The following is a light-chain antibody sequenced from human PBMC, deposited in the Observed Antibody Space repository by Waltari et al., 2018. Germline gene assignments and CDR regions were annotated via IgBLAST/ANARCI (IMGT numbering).Light chain of an antibody. CDR1: QSFSSW. V-gene: IGKV1-5*03. J-gene: IGKJ2*01. Sequence: TQSPGTLSLSPGERATLSCRASQSFSSWLAWYQQKPGKAPKLLIYEASTLESGLPSRFSGSGSGTEFTLTISSLQPDDSATYFCQQYNRYPYTFGQGTKLEIK. CDR2: EAS. CDR3: QQYNRYPYT.